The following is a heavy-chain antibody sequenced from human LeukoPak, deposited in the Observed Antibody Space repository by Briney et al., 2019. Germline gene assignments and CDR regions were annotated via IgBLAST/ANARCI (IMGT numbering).Heavy chain of an antibody. CDR1: GFTFSDYY. J-gene: IGHJ6*03. V-gene: IGHV3-11*04. CDR2: ISSSGSTI. CDR3: ASITYYDFWSGYYIDYMDV. D-gene: IGHD3-3*01. Sequence: PGRSLRLSCAASGFTFSDYYMSWIRQAPGKGLEWVSYISSSGSTIYYADSVKGRFTISRDNAKNSLYLQMNSLRAEDTAVYYCASITYYDFWSGYYIDYMDVWGKGTTVTVSS.